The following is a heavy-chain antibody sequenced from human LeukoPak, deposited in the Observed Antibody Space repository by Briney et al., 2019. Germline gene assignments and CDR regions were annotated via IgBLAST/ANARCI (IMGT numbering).Heavy chain of an antibody. CDR1: GGSISSGGYY. CDR2: IYYSGST. Sequence: SETLSLTCTVSGGSISSGGYYWSWIRQHPGKGLEWIGYIYYSGSTYYNPSLKSRVTISVDTSKNQFSLKLSSVTAADTAVYYCASLSTMVGAFDIWGQGTMVTVSS. CDR3: ASLSTMVGAFDI. V-gene: IGHV4-31*03. D-gene: IGHD3-10*01. J-gene: IGHJ3*02.